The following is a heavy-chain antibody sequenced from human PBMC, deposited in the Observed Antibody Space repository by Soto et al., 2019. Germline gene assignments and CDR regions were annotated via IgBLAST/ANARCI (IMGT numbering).Heavy chain of an antibody. J-gene: IGHJ6*02. V-gene: IGHV5-51*01. Sequence: GESLKISCKGSGYSFTSYWIGWVRQMPGKGLEWMGIIYPGDSDTRYSPSFQGQVTISADKSISTAYLQWSSLKASDTAMYYCARTPRGYYYYYYGIDVWGQGTTVTVSS. CDR1: GYSFTSYW. D-gene: IGHD3-10*01. CDR2: IYPGDSDT. CDR3: ARTPRGYYYYYYGIDV.